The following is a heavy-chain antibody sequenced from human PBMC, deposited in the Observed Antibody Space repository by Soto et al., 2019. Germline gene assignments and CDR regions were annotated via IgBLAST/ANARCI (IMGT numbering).Heavy chain of an antibody. CDR3: ARDGNGSGSYGGFDY. V-gene: IGHV3-33*01. J-gene: IGHJ4*02. CDR1: GFTFSSYG. Sequence: QVQLVESGGGVVQPGRSLRLSCAASGFTFSSYGMHWVRQAPGKGLEWVAVIWYDGSNKYYADSVKGRFTISRDNSKNRLYLQMNSLRAEDTAVYYCARDGNGSGSYGGFDYWGQGTLVTVSS. D-gene: IGHD3-10*01. CDR2: IWYDGSNK.